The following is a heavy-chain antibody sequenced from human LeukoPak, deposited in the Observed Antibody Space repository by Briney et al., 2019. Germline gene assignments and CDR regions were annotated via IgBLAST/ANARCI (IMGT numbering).Heavy chain of an antibody. CDR1: GFTFTSSA. J-gene: IGHJ6*02. V-gene: IGHV1-58*02. CDR2: IVVGSGNT. D-gene: IGHD2-2*01. Sequence: SVKVSCKASGFTFTSSAMQWVRQARGQRLEWRGWIVVGSGNTNYAQKFQERVTITRDMSTSTAYMELSSLRSEDTAVYYCAALRIEDCSSTSCYYYYGMDVWGQGTTVTVSS. CDR3: AALRIEDCSSTSCYYYYGMDV.